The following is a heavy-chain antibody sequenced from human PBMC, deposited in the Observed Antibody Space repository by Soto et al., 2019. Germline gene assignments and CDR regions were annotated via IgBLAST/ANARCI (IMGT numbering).Heavy chain of an antibody. CDR1: GGSISSSNW. CDR3: ARGSNWFDP. V-gene: IGHV4-4*02. J-gene: IGHJ5*02. CDR2: IYHTGST. Sequence: QVQLQESGPGLVKPSGTLSLTCVVSGGSISSSNWWSWVRQPPGKGLEWIGEIYHTGSTKYNPSLXXPXTTXVDETKTQFSLWLSSVPAADPAVYSCARGSNWFDPWGQGTLVTVSS.